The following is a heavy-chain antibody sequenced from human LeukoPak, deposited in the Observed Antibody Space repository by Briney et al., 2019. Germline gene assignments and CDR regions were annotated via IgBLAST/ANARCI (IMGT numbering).Heavy chain of an antibody. Sequence: GGSLRLSCAASGFTFSNYEMNWVRQAPGKGLEWVSSISSSSSYIYYADSVKGRFTISRDNAKNSLYLQMNSLRPEDTAVYYCARDVGATFWFDPWGQGTLVTVSS. V-gene: IGHV3-21*01. D-gene: IGHD1-26*01. CDR3: ARDVGATFWFDP. CDR1: GFTFSNYE. CDR2: ISSSSSYI. J-gene: IGHJ5*02.